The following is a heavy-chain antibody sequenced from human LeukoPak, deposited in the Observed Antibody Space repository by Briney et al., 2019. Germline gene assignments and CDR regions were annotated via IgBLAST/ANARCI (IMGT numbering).Heavy chain of an antibody. CDR2: IYTSGST. V-gene: IGHV4-59*10. J-gene: IGHJ4*02. CDR1: GGSFSGYY. CDR3: TRGDGY. Sequence: SETLSLTCAVYGGSFSGYYWSWIRQPAGKGLEWIGRIYTSGSTNYNPSLKSRVTISLDTSKNQFSLKLSSVTAADTAVYYCTRGDGYWGQGTLVTVSS.